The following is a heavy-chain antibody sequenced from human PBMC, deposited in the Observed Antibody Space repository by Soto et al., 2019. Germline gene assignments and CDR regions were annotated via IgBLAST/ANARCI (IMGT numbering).Heavy chain of an antibody. CDR2: IWYDGSNK. J-gene: IGHJ4*02. V-gene: IGHV3-33*06. CDR1: GFRLSDYG. CDR3: ANERGSSYFDY. D-gene: IGHD6-6*01. Sequence: QVQLVQSGGGVVQPGRSLRLSCTVSGFRLSDYGMHWVRQAPGKGLEWVAVIWYDGSNKYYADSVKGRFTISRDNSQNTLYLQMNSLRAEDTAVYFCANERGSSYFDYWGQGTLVTVSS.